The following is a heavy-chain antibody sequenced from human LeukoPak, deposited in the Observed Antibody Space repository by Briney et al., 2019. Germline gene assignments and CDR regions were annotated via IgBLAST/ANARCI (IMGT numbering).Heavy chain of an antibody. CDR3: ARDRGIQLWSDFDY. Sequence: ASVKVSCKASGYTFTSYGISWVRQAPGQGLEGMGGIIPIFGTANYAQKFQGRVTITADESTSTAYMELSSLRSEDTAVYYCARDRGIQLWSDFDYWGQGTLVTVSS. J-gene: IGHJ4*02. CDR2: IIPIFGTA. D-gene: IGHD5-18*01. V-gene: IGHV1-69*13. CDR1: GYTFTSYG.